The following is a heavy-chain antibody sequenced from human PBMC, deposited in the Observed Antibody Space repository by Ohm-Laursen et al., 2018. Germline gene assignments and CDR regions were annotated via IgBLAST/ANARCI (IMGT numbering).Heavy chain of an antibody. V-gene: IGHV3-48*04. CDR2: ISSSGSTI. Sequence: SLRLSCAASGFTFSSYSMNWVRQAPGKGLEWVSYISSSGSTIYYADSVKGRFTISRDNAKNSLYLQMNSLRAEDTAVYYCVLSYDFWSGYYSDFDYRGQGTLVTVSS. J-gene: IGHJ4*02. CDR1: GFTFSSYS. D-gene: IGHD3-3*01. CDR3: VLSYDFWSGYYSDFDY.